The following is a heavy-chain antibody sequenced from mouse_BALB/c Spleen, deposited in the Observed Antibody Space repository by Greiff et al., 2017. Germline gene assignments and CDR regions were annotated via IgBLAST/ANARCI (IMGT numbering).Heavy chain of an antibody. CDR3: ARDGSSRLYAMDY. J-gene: IGHJ4*01. CDR2: INPGSGGT. CDR1: GYAFTNYL. D-gene: IGHD1-1*01. Sequence: VQLQQSGAELVRPGTSVKVSCKASGYAFTNYLIEWVKQRPGQGLEWIGVINPGSGGTNYNEKFKGKATLTADKSSSTAYMQLSSLTSDDSAVYFCARDGSSRLYAMDYWGQGTSVTVSS. V-gene: IGHV1-54*01.